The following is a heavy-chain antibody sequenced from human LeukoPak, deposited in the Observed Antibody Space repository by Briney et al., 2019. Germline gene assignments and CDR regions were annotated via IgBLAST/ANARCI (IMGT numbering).Heavy chain of an antibody. CDR1: GGSISSSSYY. Sequence: SETLSLTCTVSGGSISSSSYYWGWIRPPTGKGLVWIGSIYYSGSTYYNPSPKSRVTISVDTSKHQFSLKLSSVTAADTAVYYCARHSGGEHYYDSRIFDYWGQGTLVTVSS. CDR2: IYYSGST. CDR3: ARHSGGEHYYDSRIFDY. J-gene: IGHJ4*02. D-gene: IGHD3-22*01. V-gene: IGHV4-39*01.